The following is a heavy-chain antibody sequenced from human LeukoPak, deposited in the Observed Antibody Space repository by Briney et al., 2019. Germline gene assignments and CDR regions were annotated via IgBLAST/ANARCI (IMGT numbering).Heavy chain of an antibody. CDR3: AKDNSHWLFDY. J-gene: IGHJ4*02. D-gene: IGHD1-1*01. Sequence: GGSLRLSCAASGFSFSSTSMHWVRQAPGKGLEWVAVISSTGNIKNFADSVKGRFTISRDNAKNTLYLQMNTLRAEDTSFYYCAKDNSHWLFDYWGRGTLVTVSS. CDR2: ISSTGNIK. CDR1: GFSFSSTS. V-gene: IGHV3-30-3*01.